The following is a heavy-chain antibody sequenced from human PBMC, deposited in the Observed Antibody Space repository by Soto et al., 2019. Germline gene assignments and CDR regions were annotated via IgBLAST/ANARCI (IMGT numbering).Heavy chain of an antibody. CDR2: ISDSGTT. CDR3: AKGGEGSCSRTSCLYFSDS. J-gene: IGHJ5*02. D-gene: IGHD2-2*01. Sequence: GGSLRLSCAASGFTFRTYAMSWVRQAPGKGLEWVSTISDSGTTYYANSVKGRFTISRDNSRNTLYLQMNSLRVEDTAVYYCAKGGEGSCSRTSCLYFSDSWGQGTLVTVSS. CDR1: GFTFRTYA. V-gene: IGHV3-23*01.